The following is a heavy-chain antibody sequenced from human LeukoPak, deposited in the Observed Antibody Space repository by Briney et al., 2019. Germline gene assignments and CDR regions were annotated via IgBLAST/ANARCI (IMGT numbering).Heavy chain of an antibody. D-gene: IGHD5-18*01. V-gene: IGHV4-61*02. CDR1: GGSISSGSYY. Sequence: PSETLSLTCTVSGGSISSGSYYWSWIRQPAGKGLEWIGRIYTSGGTNYNPSLKSRVTISVDTSKNQFSLKLSSVTAADTAVHYCARELKTTWIHRGDAFDIWGQGTMVTVSS. J-gene: IGHJ3*02. CDR3: ARELKTTWIHRGDAFDI. CDR2: IYTSGGT.